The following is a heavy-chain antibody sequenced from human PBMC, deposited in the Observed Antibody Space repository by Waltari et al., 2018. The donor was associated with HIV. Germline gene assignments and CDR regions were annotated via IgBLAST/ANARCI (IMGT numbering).Heavy chain of an antibody. CDR1: GFSISDYY. V-gene: IGHV3-11*05. CDR3: ACSVAATASFFYYYGMDV. Sequence: QAQLVESGGGLVKPGGSMRLSCAASGFSISDYYLTGVRLAPGKGLEWISYISSDSSYRYHADSVEGRFTISRDNDKNSVYLQMHSLRADDSAVYYCACSVAATASFFYYYGMDVWGQGTTVTVSS. D-gene: IGHD1-26*01. J-gene: IGHJ6*02. CDR2: ISSDSSYR.